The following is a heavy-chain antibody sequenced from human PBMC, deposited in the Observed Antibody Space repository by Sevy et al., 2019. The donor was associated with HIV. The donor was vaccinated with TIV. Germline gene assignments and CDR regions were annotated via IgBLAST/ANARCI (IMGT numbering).Heavy chain of an antibody. CDR2: ISSSGSTI. Sequence: GGSLRLSCAASGFTFSDYYMSWIRQAPGKGLEWVSYISSSGSTIYYADSVKGRLTISRDNAKNSLYLQMNSLRAEDTAVYYCARGDYCSSTSCYHYNWFDPWGQGTLVTVSS. D-gene: IGHD2-2*01. V-gene: IGHV3-11*01. CDR1: GFTFSDYY. CDR3: ARGDYCSSTSCYHYNWFDP. J-gene: IGHJ5*02.